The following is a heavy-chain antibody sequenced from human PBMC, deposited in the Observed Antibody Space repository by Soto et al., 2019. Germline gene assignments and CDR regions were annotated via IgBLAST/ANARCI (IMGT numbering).Heavy chain of an antibody. Sequence: PSETLSLTCTVSGGSISSYYWSWIRQPPGEGLEWIGYIYYSGSTNYNPSLKSRVTISVDTSKNQFSLKLSSVTAADTAVYYCARQVTVRGVNNYYYYMDVWGKGTTVTVSS. CDR1: GGSISSYY. V-gene: IGHV4-59*08. J-gene: IGHJ6*03. CDR3: ARQVTVRGVNNYYYYMDV. CDR2: IYYSGST. D-gene: IGHD3-10*01.